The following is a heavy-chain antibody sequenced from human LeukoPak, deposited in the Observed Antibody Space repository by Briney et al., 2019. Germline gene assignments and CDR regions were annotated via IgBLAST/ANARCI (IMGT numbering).Heavy chain of an antibody. J-gene: IGHJ1*01. CDR1: GFTVGNNH. V-gene: IGHV3-11*01. CDR2: ITNSGTTI. Sequence: PGGSLRLSCAASGFTVGNNHMNWVRQAPGKGLEWVSYITNSGTTIYYADSVKGRFTISRDNAKNSLYLQMNSLRAEDTAVYYCARDGHYDILTGYFQDWGQGTLVTVSS. D-gene: IGHD3-9*01. CDR3: ARDGHYDILTGYFQD.